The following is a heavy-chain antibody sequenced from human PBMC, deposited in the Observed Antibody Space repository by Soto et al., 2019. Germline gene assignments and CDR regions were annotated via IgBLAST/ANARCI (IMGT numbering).Heavy chain of an antibody. CDR3: ARYKSNYYNGMDV. D-gene: IGHD1-20*01. V-gene: IGHV4-59*01. CDR2: IYYSGIT. CDR1: GGSISSYY. J-gene: IGHJ6*02. Sequence: SETLSLTCTVSGGSISSYYWSWIRQPPGKGLEWIGYIYYSGITNYNPSLKSRVTISVDTSKNQFSLKLSSVTAADTAVYYCARYKSNYYNGMDVWGPGTTVTVSS.